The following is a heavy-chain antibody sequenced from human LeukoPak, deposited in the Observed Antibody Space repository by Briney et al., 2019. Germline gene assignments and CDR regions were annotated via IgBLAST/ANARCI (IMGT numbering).Heavy chain of an antibody. CDR3: ARDLGYDSSGYYFDY. CDR2: ISAYNGNT. D-gene: IGHD3-22*01. Sequence: ASVKVSCKASGYTFTSYDINWVRQATGQGLEWMGWISAYNGNTNYAQKLQGRVTMTTDTSTSTAYMELRSLRSDDTAVYYCARDLGYDSSGYYFDYWGQGTLVTVSS. J-gene: IGHJ4*02. CDR1: GYTFTSYD. V-gene: IGHV1-18*01.